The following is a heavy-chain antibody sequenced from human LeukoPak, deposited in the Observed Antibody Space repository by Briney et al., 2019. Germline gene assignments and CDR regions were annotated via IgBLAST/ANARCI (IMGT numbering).Heavy chain of an antibody. CDR1: GYTFTSYY. V-gene: IGHV1-46*01. D-gene: IGHD4-11*01. CDR3: ARDGSYSNYPLYYYYYMDV. J-gene: IGHJ6*03. Sequence: ASVKVSCKASGYTFTSYYMHWVRQAPGQGLEWMGIINPSGGSTSYAQKFQGRVTMTRDTSTSTVYMELSSLRSEDTAVHYCARDGSYSNYPLYYYYYMDVWGKGTTVTVSS. CDR2: INPSGGST.